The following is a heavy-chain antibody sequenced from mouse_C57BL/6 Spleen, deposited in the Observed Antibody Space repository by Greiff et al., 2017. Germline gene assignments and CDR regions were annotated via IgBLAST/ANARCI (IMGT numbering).Heavy chain of an antibody. V-gene: IGHV1-54*01. J-gene: IGHJ4*01. CDR2: INPGSGGT. D-gene: IGHD2-3*01. CDR1: GYAFTNYL. Sequence: ESGAELVRPGTSVKVSCKASGYAFTNYLIEWVKQRPGQGLEWIGVINPGSGGTNYNEKFKGKATLTADKSSSTAYMQLSSLTSEDSAVYFCARWGGYYPYYAMDYWGQGTSVTVSS. CDR3: ARWGGYYPYYAMDY.